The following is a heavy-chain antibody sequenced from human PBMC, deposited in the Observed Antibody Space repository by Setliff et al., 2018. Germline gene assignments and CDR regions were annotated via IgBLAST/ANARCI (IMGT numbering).Heavy chain of an antibody. CDR2: IYTSGST. CDR1: GGSISSGSYY. Sequence: SETLSLTCTVSGGSISSGSYYWSWIRQPAGKGLEWIGHIYTSGSTNYNPSLKSRVTISVDTSKNQFSLKLSSVTAADTAVYYCARDVGSSWFDYWGQGTLVTVSS. D-gene: IGHD6-13*01. V-gene: IGHV4-61*09. CDR3: ARDVGSSWFDY. J-gene: IGHJ4*02.